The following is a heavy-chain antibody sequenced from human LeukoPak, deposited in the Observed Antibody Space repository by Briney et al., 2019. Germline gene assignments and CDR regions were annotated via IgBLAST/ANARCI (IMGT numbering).Heavy chain of an antibody. V-gene: IGHV3-23*01. Sequence: PGGSLRLSCAASGFIFRKYVMSWVRQAPGKGLEWVSAITSSGGTTYYADSVKGRFTISRDNSRNTLYLQMNSLRTEDTAVYYCAKDRSPTYCGGDCYGYIDYWGQGTLVTVSS. CDR1: GFIFRKYV. CDR2: ITSSGGTT. D-gene: IGHD2-21*02. CDR3: AKDRSPTYCGGDCYGYIDY. J-gene: IGHJ4*02.